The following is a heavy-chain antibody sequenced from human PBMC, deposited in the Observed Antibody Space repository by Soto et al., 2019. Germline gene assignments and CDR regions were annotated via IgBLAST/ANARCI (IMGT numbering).Heavy chain of an antibody. V-gene: IGHV3-48*03. Sequence: GGSLRLSCAASGFTFSSYEMNWVRQAPGKGLEWISYISNGGSTIYYADSVKGRFTISRDNAKNSLYLQMNSLRAGDTAVYYCARGGDWYTFWGQGTLVTVS. D-gene: IGHD6-19*01. CDR3: ARGGDWYTF. J-gene: IGHJ4*02. CDR1: GFTFSSYE. CDR2: ISNGGSTI.